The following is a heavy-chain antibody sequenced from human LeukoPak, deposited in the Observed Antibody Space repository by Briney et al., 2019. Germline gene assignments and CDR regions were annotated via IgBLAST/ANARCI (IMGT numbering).Heavy chain of an antibody. V-gene: IGHV5-51*01. Sequence: GESLKISCKGSGYAFTNYRIGWVRQMPGRGLEWMGIIYPGDSDTTYSPSFQGQVTISADKSISTAYLQWSSLKASDTAIYFCARHVGGEGLESNYYYFDYWGQGTLVTVSS. CDR1: GYAFTNYR. D-gene: IGHD1-1*01. J-gene: IGHJ4*02. CDR3: ARHVGGEGLESNYYYFDY. CDR2: IYPGDSDT.